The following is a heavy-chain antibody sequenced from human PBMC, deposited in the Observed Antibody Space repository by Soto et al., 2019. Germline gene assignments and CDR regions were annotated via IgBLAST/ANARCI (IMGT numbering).Heavy chain of an antibody. D-gene: IGHD4-17*01. V-gene: IGHV3-23*01. CDR3: AKTLTTLTA. J-gene: IGHJ5*02. Sequence: EVPLLESGGGLVQPGGSLRLSCAASGFTFSSSAMSWVRQAPGKGLEWVSGISGSGGSTYYADSVKGRFTISRDNSKNTLYLQMNSLRAEDTAVHYCAKTLTTLTAWGQGTLVTVSS. CDR1: GFTFSSSA. CDR2: ISGSGGST.